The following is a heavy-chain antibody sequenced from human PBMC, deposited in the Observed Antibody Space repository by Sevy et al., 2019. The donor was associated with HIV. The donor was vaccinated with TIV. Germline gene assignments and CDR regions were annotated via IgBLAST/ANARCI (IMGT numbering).Heavy chain of an antibody. J-gene: IGHJ4*02. CDR1: GYTFTSYY. D-gene: IGHD6-19*01. CDR3: ARDLGEAVAGSYHFDY. V-gene: IGHV1-46*01. Sequence: ASVKVSCKASGYTFTSYYMHWVRQAPGQGLEWMGIINPSGGSTSYAQKFQGRVTMTRDTSTSTVYMELSSLRSEDTAVYYCARDLGEAVAGSYHFDYWGQGTLVTVSS. CDR2: INPSGGST.